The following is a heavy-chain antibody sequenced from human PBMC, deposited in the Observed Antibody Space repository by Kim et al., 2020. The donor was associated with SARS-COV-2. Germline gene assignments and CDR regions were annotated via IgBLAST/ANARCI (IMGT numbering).Heavy chain of an antibody. J-gene: IGHJ1*01. D-gene: IGHD4-17*01. CDR3: ARSSTVTPTGYFQL. V-gene: IGHV5-51*01. Sequence: PSCQGQVTISADKSISTAYLQWSSLKASDTAMYYCARSSTVTPTGYFQLWGQGTLVTVSS.